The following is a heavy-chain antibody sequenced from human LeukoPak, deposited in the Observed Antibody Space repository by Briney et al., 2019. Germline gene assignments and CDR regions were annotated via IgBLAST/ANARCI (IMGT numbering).Heavy chain of an antibody. Sequence: SGRSLSLSCAASGFSFSSHTMHWVRQAPGKGLEWVAHISYDGINKYYADSVKGRLTVSRGNSKNTLYLQMNSLRAEDTAVYYCAKIIAAATHAFDIWGQGTLVTVSS. CDR1: GFSFSSHT. D-gene: IGHD6-13*01. V-gene: IGHV3-30*18. CDR2: ISYDGINK. CDR3: AKIIAAATHAFDI. J-gene: IGHJ3*02.